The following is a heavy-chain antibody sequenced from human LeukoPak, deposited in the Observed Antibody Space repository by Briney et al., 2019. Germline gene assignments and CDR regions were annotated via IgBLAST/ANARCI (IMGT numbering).Heavy chain of an antibody. Sequence: PGGSLRLSCVASGFIFSNYGMHWVRQAPGKGLEWVAVIWYDGSNEYYADSVKGRFTISRDTSKNTLYLQMNSLRAEDTAVYYCASLNSGYGPRDFDYWGQGTLVTISS. CDR1: GFIFSNYG. J-gene: IGHJ4*02. CDR2: IWYDGSNE. D-gene: IGHD5-12*01. CDR3: ASLNSGYGPRDFDY. V-gene: IGHV3-33*01.